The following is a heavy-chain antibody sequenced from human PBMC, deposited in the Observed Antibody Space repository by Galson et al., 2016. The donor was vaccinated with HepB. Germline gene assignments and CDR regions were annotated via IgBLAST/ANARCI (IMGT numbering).Heavy chain of an antibody. Sequence: SLRLSCAASGFTLSTYAMNWVRQAPAKGLEWVSGISGSGEITFYADSVKGRFTISRDNSQNTLYLQMNSLRAEDTAVYYCAEDLGDSLGTDDYYFDLWGRGTLVTVSS. CDR1: GFTLSTYA. CDR3: AEDLGDSLGTDDYYFDL. V-gene: IGHV3-23*01. CDR2: ISGSGEIT. J-gene: IGHJ2*01. D-gene: IGHD3-22*01.